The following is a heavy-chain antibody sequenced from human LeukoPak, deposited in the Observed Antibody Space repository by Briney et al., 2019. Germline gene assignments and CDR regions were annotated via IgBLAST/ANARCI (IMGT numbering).Heavy chain of an antibody. Sequence: GGSLRLSCVASGFTFSTYGMHWVRQAPGKGLEWVAVISYDGSNIYYADSVKGRFTISRDNSKNTLYLQMNSLRAEDTAMYYCAKKWDLFEYWGQGTLVTVSS. CDR1: GFTFSTYG. J-gene: IGHJ4*02. D-gene: IGHD1-26*01. CDR3: AKKWDLFEY. V-gene: IGHV3-30*18. CDR2: ISYDGSNI.